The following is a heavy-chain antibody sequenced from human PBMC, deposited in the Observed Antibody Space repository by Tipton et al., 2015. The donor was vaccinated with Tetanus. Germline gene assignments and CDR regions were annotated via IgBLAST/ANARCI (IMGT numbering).Heavy chain of an antibody. CDR2: IYYSGST. CDR3: ARVNARGVGSSGWYYYYGMDV. Sequence: GLVKPSETLSLTCTVSGGSISRYYWSWIRQPPGKGLEWIGYIYYSGSTNYNPSLKSRVTISVDMSKNQFSLKLSSVTAADTAVYYCARVNARGVGSSGWYYYYGMDVWGQGTTVTVSS. J-gene: IGHJ6*02. CDR1: GGSISRYY. D-gene: IGHD6-19*01. V-gene: IGHV4-59*01.